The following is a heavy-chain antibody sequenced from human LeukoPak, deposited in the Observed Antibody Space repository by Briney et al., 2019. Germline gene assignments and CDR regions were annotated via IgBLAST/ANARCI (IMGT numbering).Heavy chain of an antibody. J-gene: IGHJ5*02. CDR1: GYTFTGYY. V-gene: IGHV1-2*02. CDR2: INPNSGGT. Sequence: GASVKVSCKASGYTFTGYYMHWVRQAPGQGLEWTGWINPNSGGTNYAQKFQGRVTMTRDTSISTAYMELSRLRSDDTAVYYCARERNREYYDFWKDQTIIQNWFDPWGQGTLVTVSS. D-gene: IGHD3-3*01. CDR3: ARERNREYYDFWKDQTIIQNWFDP.